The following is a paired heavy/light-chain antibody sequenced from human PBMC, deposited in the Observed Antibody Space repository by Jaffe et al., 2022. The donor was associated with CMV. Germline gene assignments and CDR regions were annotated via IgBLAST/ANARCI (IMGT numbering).Light chain of an antibody. CDR1: QNISPW. CDR3: QQYNSY. Sequence: DIQMTQSPSTLSASVGDRVTITCRASQNISPWLAWYQQKPGKAPKLLIYKASNLASGVPSRFSGSGSGTEFTLTISSLQPDDSATYYCQQYNSYFGPGTKVDIK. V-gene: IGKV1-5*03. J-gene: IGKJ3*01. CDR2: KAS.
Heavy chain of an antibody. J-gene: IGHJ4*02. Sequence: EVQLVESGGILVQPGGSLRVSCTPSGNIFSRSWVSWVRQAPGKGLEWVANINQDGSEKHYVDSVKGRFTISRDNAKNSLFLQMNSLRVEDTAVYYCTRDEDWGQGTLVTVSS. CDR2: INQDGSEK. CDR3: TRDED. V-gene: IGHV3-7*01. CDR1: GNIFSRSW.